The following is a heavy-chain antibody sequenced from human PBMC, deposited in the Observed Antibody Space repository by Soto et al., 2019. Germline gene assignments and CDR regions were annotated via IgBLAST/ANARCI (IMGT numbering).Heavy chain of an antibody. CDR1: GGSISTYY. V-gene: IGHV4-59*01. Sequence: PSETLSLTCTVSGGSISTYYLSWIRQPPGKGLEWIGYVFYSGITNYNPSLKSRVTISVDTSKNQFSLRLSSVTAADTAVYYCARESREYYFDYWGQGTLVTVSS. CDR3: ARESREYYFDY. CDR2: VFYSGIT. J-gene: IGHJ4*02.